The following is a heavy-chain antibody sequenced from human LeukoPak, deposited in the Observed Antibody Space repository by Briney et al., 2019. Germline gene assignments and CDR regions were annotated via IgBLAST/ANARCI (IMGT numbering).Heavy chain of an antibody. CDR2: IEGAVEKT. J-gene: IGHJ3*02. D-gene: IGHD5-24*01. Sequence: GGSLRLSCAGSGFSMSGNAMSWVRQAPGKGLEWVSAIEGAVEKTHYADSVKGRFTISRDRSMNTLYLQMNSLRAEDTAIYFCAKDIWRWAFDIWGQGTMVTVSS. CDR3: AKDIWRWAFDI. CDR1: GFSMSGNA. V-gene: IGHV3-23*01.